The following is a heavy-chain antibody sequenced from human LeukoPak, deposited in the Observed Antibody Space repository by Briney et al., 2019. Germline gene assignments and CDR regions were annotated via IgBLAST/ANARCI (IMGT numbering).Heavy chain of an antibody. J-gene: IGHJ1*01. Sequence: ASVKVSCKASGYTFTSYYMHWVRQAPGQGLEWMGIINPSGGSTSYAQKFQGRVTMTRDTSTSTVYMELSSLRSEDTAVCYCARGTSNYYDSSGYYYFGYFQHWGQGTLVTVSS. V-gene: IGHV1-46*01. CDR1: GYTFTSYY. CDR2: INPSGGST. D-gene: IGHD3-22*01. CDR3: ARGTSNYYDSSGYYYFGYFQH.